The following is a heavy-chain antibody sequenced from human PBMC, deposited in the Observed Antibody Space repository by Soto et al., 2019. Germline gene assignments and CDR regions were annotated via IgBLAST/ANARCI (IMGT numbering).Heavy chain of an antibody. Sequence: HPGGSLRLSCAASGFTFSSYGMHWVRQAPGKGLEWVAVIWYDGSNKYYADSVKGRFTISRDNSKNTLYLQMNSLRAEDTAVYYCARALSSVRFLEWLGYYYGMDVWGQGTTVTVSS. CDR1: GFTFSSYG. CDR3: ARALSSVRFLEWLGYYYGMDV. J-gene: IGHJ6*02. CDR2: IWYDGSNK. D-gene: IGHD3-3*01. V-gene: IGHV3-33*01.